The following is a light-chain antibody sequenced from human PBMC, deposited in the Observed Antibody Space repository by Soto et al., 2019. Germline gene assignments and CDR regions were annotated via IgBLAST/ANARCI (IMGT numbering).Light chain of an antibody. J-gene: IGKJ2*01. Sequence: DIQMTQSPSSLSASVGDRVTITCRASQSISSYLNWFQLKPGKAPKLLISAASTLQSGVPSRFSGSGSGTDFTLTISSLQPEYFATYYCQQSYSTPYTFGQGNKLEIK. V-gene: IGKV1-39*01. CDR1: QSISSY. CDR2: AAS. CDR3: QQSYSTPYT.